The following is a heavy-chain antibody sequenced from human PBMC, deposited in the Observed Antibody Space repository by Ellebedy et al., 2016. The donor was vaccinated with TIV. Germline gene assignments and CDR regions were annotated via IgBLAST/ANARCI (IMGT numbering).Heavy chain of an antibody. V-gene: IGHV3-11*01. CDR3: AIDLWNEPPSPMEN. J-gene: IGHJ4*02. D-gene: IGHD3-3*01. Sequence: GESLKISCAASGFTFSDFYMSWIRQARGQGLEWVSYISGSGSTIYYADSVKGRFTISRDNAKNSLYLQMNSLRAEDTAVYYCAIDLWNEPPSPMENWGQGTLVTVSS. CDR1: GFTFSDFY. CDR2: ISGSGSTI.